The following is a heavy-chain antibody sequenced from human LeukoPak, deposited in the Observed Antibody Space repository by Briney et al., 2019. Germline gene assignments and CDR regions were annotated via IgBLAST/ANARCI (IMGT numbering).Heavy chain of an antibody. CDR3: VRARAGGHDY. D-gene: IGHD3-16*01. V-gene: IGHV3-30*04. CDR1: GFTFRHYA. Sequence: PGGSLRLSCAASGFTFRHYAVHWVRQAPGRGLEWVAVLSFDGAHKYYAESVKGRFTISKDNSNNTLFLQMDSLRLEDTALYYCVRARAGGHDYWGQGTLVAVSS. J-gene: IGHJ4*02. CDR2: LSFDGAHK.